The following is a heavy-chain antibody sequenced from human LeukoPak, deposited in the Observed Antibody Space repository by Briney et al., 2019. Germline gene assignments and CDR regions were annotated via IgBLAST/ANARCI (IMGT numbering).Heavy chain of an antibody. Sequence: GGSLRLSCAASGFTFSSYAMSWVRQAPGKGLEWVSAISGSGGSTYYADSVKGRFTISRDNAKNSLYLQMNSLRAEDTAVYYCARDHCSSTSCYGVRYFDYWGQGTLVTVSS. CDR3: ARDHCSSTSCYGVRYFDY. D-gene: IGHD2-2*01. J-gene: IGHJ4*02. CDR2: ISGSGGST. V-gene: IGHV3-23*01. CDR1: GFTFSSYA.